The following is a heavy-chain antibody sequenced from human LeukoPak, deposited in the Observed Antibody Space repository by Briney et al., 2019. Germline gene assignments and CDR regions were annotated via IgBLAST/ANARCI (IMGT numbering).Heavy chain of an antibody. V-gene: IGHV3-11*01. CDR3: AREEWAVTRSFDY. D-gene: IGHD4-17*01. CDR2: ISSSGSTI. Sequence: GGSLRLSCAATGITFSDYYMSLIRQAPGKGLEWVSYISSSGSTIYYADSVKGRFTISRDNAKNSLYLQMNSLRAEDTAVYYCAREEWAVTRSFDYWGQGTLVTVSS. CDR1: GITFSDYY. J-gene: IGHJ4*02.